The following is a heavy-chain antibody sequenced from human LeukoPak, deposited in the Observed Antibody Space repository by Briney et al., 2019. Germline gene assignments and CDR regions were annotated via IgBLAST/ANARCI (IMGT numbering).Heavy chain of an antibody. CDR3: ARGVVGAITAPLLDY. J-gene: IGHJ4*02. CDR2: IYSGGST. V-gene: IGHV3-66*02. D-gene: IGHD1-26*01. CDR1: GFTVSTNY. Sequence: GGSLRLSCAASGFTVSTNYMSWVRQAPGKGLEWVSVIYSGGSTYYADSVKGRFTISRDNSKNTLYLQMNSLRAEDMAVYYCARGVVGAITAPLLDYWGQGTLVTVSS.